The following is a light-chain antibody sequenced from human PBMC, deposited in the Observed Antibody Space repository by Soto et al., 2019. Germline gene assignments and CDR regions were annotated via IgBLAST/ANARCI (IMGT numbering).Light chain of an antibody. CDR3: QQYNDWPLT. V-gene: IGKV3-15*01. Sequence: EIVMTQSPATLSVSPGERATLSCGASQNINNNLAWYQQKPGQVPRLLIYHASTGATGIPARFSGSGSGTELTLTISSVQSEDFAVYYCQQYNDWPLTFGGGTKVEIK. J-gene: IGKJ4*01. CDR1: QNINNN. CDR2: HAS.